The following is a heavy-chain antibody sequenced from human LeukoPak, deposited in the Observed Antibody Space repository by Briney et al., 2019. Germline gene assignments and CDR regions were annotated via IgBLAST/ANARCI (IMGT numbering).Heavy chain of an antibody. J-gene: IGHJ4*02. CDR2: ISGSGGST. CDR1: GFTFSSYA. CDR3: ARDADFWSGYWGYFDY. V-gene: IGHV3-23*01. Sequence: GGSLRLSCAASGFTFSSYAMSWVRQAPGKGLEWVSAISGSGGSTYYADSVKGRFTISRDNSKNTLYLQMNSLRAEDTAVYYCARDADFWSGYWGYFDYWGQGTLVTVSS. D-gene: IGHD3-3*01.